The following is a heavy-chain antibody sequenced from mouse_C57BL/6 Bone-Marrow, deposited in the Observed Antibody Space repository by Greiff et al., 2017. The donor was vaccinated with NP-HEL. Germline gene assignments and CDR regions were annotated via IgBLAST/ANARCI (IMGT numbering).Heavy chain of an antibody. Sequence: EVKLVESGGGLVKPGGSLKLSCAASGFTFSDYGMHWVRQAPEKGLEWVAYISSGSSTIYYADTVKGRFTISRDNAKNTLFLQMTSLRSEDTAMYYCARPWTPFAYWGQGTLVTVSA. CDR2: ISSGSSTI. CDR1: GFTFSDYG. V-gene: IGHV5-17*01. J-gene: IGHJ3*01. CDR3: ARPWTPFAY.